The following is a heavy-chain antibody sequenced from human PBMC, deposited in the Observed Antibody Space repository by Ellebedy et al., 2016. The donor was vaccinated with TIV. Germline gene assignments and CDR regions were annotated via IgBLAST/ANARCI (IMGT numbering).Heavy chain of an antibody. V-gene: IGHV3-30*02. CDR3: TNETNSPPGAVAGTGFDC. D-gene: IGHD6-19*01. Sequence: GESLKISCVASGFRLSTHGMHWVRQAPGKGLEWVAFKRFDGRMEFNGDSVKGRFIISRDVSKNTLYLQMNRLRAEDTAMYYCTNETNSPPGAVAGTGFDCWGQGTLVIVSS. CDR2: KRFDGRME. J-gene: IGHJ4*02. CDR1: GFRLSTHG.